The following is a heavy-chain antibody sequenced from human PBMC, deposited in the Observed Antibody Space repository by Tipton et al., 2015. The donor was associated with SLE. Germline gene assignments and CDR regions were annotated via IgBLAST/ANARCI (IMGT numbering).Heavy chain of an antibody. V-gene: IGHV4-59*01. CDR1: GASINSYF. Sequence: GLVKPSETLSLTCNVSGASINSYFWSWIRQPPGKGLEWIGSSYYVGTANYNSSLKSRVSISVGTSKTQFSLRLSSVTAADTAVYYCAREGGYSYGLVDYWGQGTLVTVSS. J-gene: IGHJ4*02. D-gene: IGHD5-18*01. CDR2: SYYVGTA. CDR3: AREGGYSYGLVDY.